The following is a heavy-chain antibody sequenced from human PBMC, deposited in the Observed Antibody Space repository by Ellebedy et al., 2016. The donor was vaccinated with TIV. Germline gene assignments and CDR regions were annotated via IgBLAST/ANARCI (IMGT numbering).Heavy chain of an antibody. V-gene: IGHV3-23*01. CDR2: VRRSGSSA. Sequence: GESLKISCAASGFTFSSNWMHWVRQAPGKGLEWVSGVRRSGSSAYYADSVKGRFTISRDNSKNTLYLQMNSLRAEDTAVYYCATDRGEAGLLSFFDYWGQGTLVTVST. J-gene: IGHJ4*02. D-gene: IGHD2/OR15-2a*01. CDR1: GFTFSSNW. CDR3: ATDRGEAGLLSFFDY.